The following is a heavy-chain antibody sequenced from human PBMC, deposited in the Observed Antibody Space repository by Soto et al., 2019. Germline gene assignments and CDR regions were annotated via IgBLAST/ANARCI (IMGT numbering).Heavy chain of an antibody. J-gene: IGHJ4*02. CDR1: GFTFSSYS. CDR3: ARDSRDGYKPPDY. Sequence: GGSLRLSCAASGFTFSSYSMNWVRQAPGKGLEWVSSISSSSSYIYYAGSVKGRFTISRDNAKNSLYLQMNSLRAEDTAVYYCARDSRDGYKPPDYWGQGTLVTVSS. V-gene: IGHV3-21*01. D-gene: IGHD5-12*01. CDR2: ISSSSSYI.